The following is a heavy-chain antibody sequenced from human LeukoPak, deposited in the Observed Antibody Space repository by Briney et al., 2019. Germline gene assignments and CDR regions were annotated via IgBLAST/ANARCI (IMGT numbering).Heavy chain of an antibody. CDR1: GYTLTAYY. V-gene: IGHV1-2*06. J-gene: IGHJ3*02. CDR3: ARPYYESSGLYVDAFDI. Sequence: ASVKVSCKASGYTLTAYYLHWVRQAPGQGLEWMGRINPNSGGTTYAQKFQGRVTMTRDTSIGTAYMELSSLRSDDTAVYYCARPYYESSGLYVDAFDIWGQGTMVTVS. CDR2: INPNSGGT. D-gene: IGHD3-22*01.